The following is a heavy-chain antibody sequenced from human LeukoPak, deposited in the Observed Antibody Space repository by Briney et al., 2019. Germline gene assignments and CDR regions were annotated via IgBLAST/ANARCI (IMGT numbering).Heavy chain of an antibody. Sequence: GRSLRLSCAASGFTFSIYGMHWVRQAPGKGLEWVAVIWYDGSNKYYADSVKGRFTISRDNSKNTLYLQMNSLRAEDTAVYYCVRVAVAGNLNNWFDPWGQGTLVTVSS. CDR1: GFTFSIYG. J-gene: IGHJ5*02. V-gene: IGHV3-33*01. CDR2: IWYDGSNK. D-gene: IGHD6-19*01. CDR3: VRVAVAGNLNNWFDP.